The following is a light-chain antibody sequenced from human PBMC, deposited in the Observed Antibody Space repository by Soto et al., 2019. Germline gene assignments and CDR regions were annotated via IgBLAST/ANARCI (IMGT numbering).Light chain of an antibody. CDR1: STDVGGYNY. Sequence: QSVLTQPASVSGSPGQSITISCTGTSTDVGGYNYVSWYQQHPGKAPKLMIHDVTNRPSGVSNRFSGSKSGNTASLTISGLLADDEADYYCSSYRSSSTLGVFGTGTKVTVL. CDR2: DVT. CDR3: SSYRSSSTLGV. J-gene: IGLJ1*01. V-gene: IGLV2-14*03.